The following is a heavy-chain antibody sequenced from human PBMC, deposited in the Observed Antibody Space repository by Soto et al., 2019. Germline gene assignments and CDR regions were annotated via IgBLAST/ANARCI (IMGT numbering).Heavy chain of an antibody. Sequence: QVQLVQSGAELKKPGSSVKVSCKASGDTFSGYPINWVRQAPGEGLEWMGRIIPVFGTTNDAQRFEGRVTFTADESTHTAYMELRGLLSEDTAVYYCARAGGFGELKYWGPGTLVTVSS. J-gene: IGHJ4*02. V-gene: IGHV1-69*18. CDR1: GDTFSGYP. D-gene: IGHD3-10*01. CDR3: ARAGGFGELKY. CDR2: IIPVFGTT.